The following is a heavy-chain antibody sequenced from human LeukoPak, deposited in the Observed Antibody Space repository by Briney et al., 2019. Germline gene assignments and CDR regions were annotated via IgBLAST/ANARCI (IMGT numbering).Heavy chain of an antibody. CDR2: VSYDGSSK. J-gene: IGHJ4*02. D-gene: IGHD6-19*01. CDR1: GFTFSNYG. Sequence: PGGSLRLSCAASGFTFSNYGMHWVRQAPGKGLEWVAVVSYDGSSKYYADSVKGRFTISTDNSENTSYLHMNSLRAEDTAVYYCTIDLMTGFSSGWHFAYWGQGTLVTVSS. V-gene: IGHV3-30*03. CDR3: TIDLMTGFSSGWHFAY.